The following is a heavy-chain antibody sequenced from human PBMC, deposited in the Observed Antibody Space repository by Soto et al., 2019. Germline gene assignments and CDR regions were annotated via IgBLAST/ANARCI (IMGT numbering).Heavy chain of an antibody. Sequence: PGGSLRLSCAASGFTFSSYSMNWVRQAPGKGLEWVSSISSSSSYIYCADSVKGRFTISRDNAKNSLYLQMNSLRAEDTAVYYCARDDSSSLDYWGQGTLVTVSS. D-gene: IGHD6-6*01. J-gene: IGHJ4*02. CDR3: ARDDSSSLDY. CDR2: ISSSSSYI. CDR1: GFTFSSYS. V-gene: IGHV3-21*01.